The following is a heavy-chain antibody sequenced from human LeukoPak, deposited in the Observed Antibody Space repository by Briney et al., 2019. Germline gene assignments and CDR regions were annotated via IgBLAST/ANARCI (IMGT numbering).Heavy chain of an antibody. V-gene: IGHV4-34*01. CDR2: INHSGST. D-gene: IGHD3-16*02. CDR3: ARDLYPIDY. Sequence: SETLSLTCAVYGGSFSDYYWSWIRQPPGTGLEWIGEINHSGSTNYNPSLKSRVTISVDTSKNQFSLKLSSVTAADTALYYCARDLYPIDYWGQGTLVTVSS. CDR1: GGSFSDYY. J-gene: IGHJ4*02.